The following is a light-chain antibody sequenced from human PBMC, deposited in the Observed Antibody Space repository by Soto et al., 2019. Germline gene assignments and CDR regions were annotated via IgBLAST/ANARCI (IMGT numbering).Light chain of an antibody. CDR1: RSLLHSNGYNY. CDR2: LGS. Sequence: DIVMTQSPLSLPVTPGEPASISCRSSRSLLHSNGYNYLDWYLQKPGQSPQLLIYLGSNRASGVPDRFSGSGSGTDFTLKISRVEAEDVGVYYCMQSIDTCTFGGGTKVEIK. J-gene: IGKJ4*01. CDR3: MQSIDTCT. V-gene: IGKV2-28*01.